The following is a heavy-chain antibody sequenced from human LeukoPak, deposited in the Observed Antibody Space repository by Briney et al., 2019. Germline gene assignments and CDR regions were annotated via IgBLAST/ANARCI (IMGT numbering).Heavy chain of an antibody. CDR2: IYYSGST. D-gene: IGHD6-6*01. CDR1: GGSISSGGYY. Sequence: SETLSLTCTVSGGSISSGGYYWSWIRQHPGKGLEWIGYIYYSGSTYYNPSLKSRVTISVDTSKNQFSLKLSSVTAADTAVYYCARGPLDSIAARLAYYYYYGMDVWGQGTTVTVSS. CDR3: ARGPLDSIAARLAYYYYYGMDV. J-gene: IGHJ6*02. V-gene: IGHV4-31*03.